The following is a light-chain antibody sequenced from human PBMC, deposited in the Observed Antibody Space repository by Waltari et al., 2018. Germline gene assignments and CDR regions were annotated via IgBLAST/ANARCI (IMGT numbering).Light chain of an antibody. CDR1: QSLVHGDGNIY. CDR2: KVS. J-gene: IGKJ2*01. V-gene: IGKV2-30*02. CDR3: MQGTYWPYT. Sequence: QSLVHGDGNIYWIWFQQRPGQSPRRVIYKVSNGESGVRGRFSGSESDADFTLKISRVEVGDVGVYYCMQGTYWPYTFGQGTRLEIK.